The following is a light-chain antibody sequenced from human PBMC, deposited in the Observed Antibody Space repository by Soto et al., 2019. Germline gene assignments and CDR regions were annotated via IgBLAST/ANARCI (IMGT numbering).Light chain of an antibody. J-gene: IGLJ1*01. V-gene: IGLV2-23*01. CDR3: CSYAGSSPLWV. CDR2: EGS. Sequence: QSVLTQPASVSGSPGQSITISCTGTSSDVGSYNLVSWYQQHPGKAPKLMIYEGSKRPSGVSNRFSGSKSGNTASLTISGLQAEDEADYYCCSYAGSSPLWVFGTGTQLTVL. CDR1: SSDVGSYNL.